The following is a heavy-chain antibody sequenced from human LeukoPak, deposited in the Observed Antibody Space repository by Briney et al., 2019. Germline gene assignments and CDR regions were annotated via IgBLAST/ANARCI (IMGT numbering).Heavy chain of an antibody. V-gene: IGHV3-53*01. J-gene: IGHJ5*02. D-gene: IGHD3-9*01. CDR2: IYDDGDT. CDR3: ASAAKVLHYFDCPKEGSLFEP. Sequence: GGSLRLSCAASGFTVSSNYMSWVRQAPGTGLEWVSVIYDDGDTYYADSVKGRFTISRDNSKNTVYLQMNSLRAEDTAVYHCASAAKVLHYFDCPKEGSLFEPWGQGTLVTVSS. CDR1: GFTVSSNY.